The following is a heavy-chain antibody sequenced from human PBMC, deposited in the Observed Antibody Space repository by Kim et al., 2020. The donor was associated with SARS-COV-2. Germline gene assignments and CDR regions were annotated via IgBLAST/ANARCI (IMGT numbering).Heavy chain of an antibody. CDR2: ISDSGGGT. V-gene: IGHV3-23*01. CDR3: TKKALGSSSVGNYFDY. CDR1: GFTFSNYA. Sequence: GGSLRLSCAASGFTFSNYAMNWVRQAPGKGLQWVSFISDSGGGTYYADSVKGRFTISRDNSKNTLYLQMNSLRAEDTAVYYCTKKALGSSSVGNYFDYWGQGTLVTVSS. J-gene: IGHJ4*02. D-gene: IGHD6-6*01.